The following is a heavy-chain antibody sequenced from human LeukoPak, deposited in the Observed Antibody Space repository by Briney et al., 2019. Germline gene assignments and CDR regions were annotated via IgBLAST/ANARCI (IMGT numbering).Heavy chain of an antibody. V-gene: IGHV3-23*01. J-gene: IGHJ4*02. D-gene: IGHD6-19*01. CDR2: ISGSGGST. Sequence: GGSLRLSCAAAGFTFSSYGMSSVRQAPGKGLEWVSSISGSGGSTNYADSVKGRFTISRDNSKNTLYLQMNSLRAEDTAVYYCAKGSSGWYGGNWGQGTLVTVSS. CDR1: GFTFSSYG. CDR3: AKGSSGWYGGN.